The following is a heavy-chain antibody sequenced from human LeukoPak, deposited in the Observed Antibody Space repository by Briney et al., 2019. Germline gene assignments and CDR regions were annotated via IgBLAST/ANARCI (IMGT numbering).Heavy chain of an antibody. CDR3: VRDPGYSSSSVHY. CDR2: ISYDGSNK. Sequence: GGSLRLSCAASGITFSSYAMYWVRQAPGKGLEWVAVISYDGSNKHYADSVKGRFTISRDNSKNTLYLQMNSLRAEDTAVYYCVRDPGYSSSSVHYWGQGTLVTVSS. J-gene: IGHJ4*02. D-gene: IGHD6-13*01. V-gene: IGHV3-30-3*01. CDR1: GITFSSYA.